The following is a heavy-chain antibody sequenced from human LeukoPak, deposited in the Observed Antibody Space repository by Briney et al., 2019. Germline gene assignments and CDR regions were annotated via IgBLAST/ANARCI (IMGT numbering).Heavy chain of an antibody. D-gene: IGHD6-19*01. CDR2: IYYSGST. V-gene: IGHV4-59*01. CDR3: ARENTVAGHNFDY. J-gene: IGHJ4*02. CDR1: GGSISSYY. Sequence: SETLSLTCTVSGGSISSYYWSWIRQPPGKGLEWIGYIYYSGSTNYNPSLKGRVTISVDTSKNQFSLKLSSVTAADTAVYYCARENTVAGHNFDYWGQGTLVTVSS.